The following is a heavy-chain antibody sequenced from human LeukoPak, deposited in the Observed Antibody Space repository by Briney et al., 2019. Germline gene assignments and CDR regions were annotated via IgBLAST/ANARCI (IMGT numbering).Heavy chain of an antibody. CDR1: GFSFSTYA. CDR2: TSHDGNNK. D-gene: IGHD6-13*01. V-gene: IGHV3-30*04. J-gene: IGHJ4*02. CDR3: ARDPRIAAAGVPY. Sequence: GGSLRLSCAASGFSFSTYAMHWVRQAPGKGLEWVAGTSHDGNNKYYADSVKGRFTISRDNSKNTLYLQMNSLRVEDTAVYYCARDPRIAAAGVPYWGQGTLVTVSS.